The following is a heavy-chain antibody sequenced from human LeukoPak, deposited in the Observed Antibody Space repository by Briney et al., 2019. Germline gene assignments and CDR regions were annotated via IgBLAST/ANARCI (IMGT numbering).Heavy chain of an antibody. Sequence: PSETLSLTCTVSGGSLSSYYWSWIRQPPGKGLEWIGYIYYSGSTSYNPSLKSRVTISVDTSKKQFSLKLSSVTAADTAFYYCARYIVSYPHDAFDIWGQGTMVTVSS. V-gene: IGHV4-59*01. CDR1: GGSLSSYY. CDR2: IYYSGST. CDR3: ARYIVSYPHDAFDI. D-gene: IGHD1-26*01. J-gene: IGHJ3*02.